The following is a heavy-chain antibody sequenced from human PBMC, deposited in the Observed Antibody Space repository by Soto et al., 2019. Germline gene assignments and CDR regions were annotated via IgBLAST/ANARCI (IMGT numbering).Heavy chain of an antibody. V-gene: IGHV4-31*03. Sequence: PSETLSLTCTVSGASISSGGYYSWIRQHPGKDLEWIGYIYYSGTTYYNPSLKSRVSISIDTSNNQFSLRLSSVTAADTAVYYCARDWRHKWDAGGYYYYAMDVWGQGTTVTVSS. CDR3: ARDWRHKWDAGGYYYYAMDV. J-gene: IGHJ6*02. CDR2: IYYSGTT. D-gene: IGHD2-15*01. CDR1: GASISSGGYY.